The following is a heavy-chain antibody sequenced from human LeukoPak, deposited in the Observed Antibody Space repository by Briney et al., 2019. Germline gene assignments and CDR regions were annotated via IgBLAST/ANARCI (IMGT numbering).Heavy chain of an antibody. V-gene: IGHV4-4*07. Sequence: SETLSLTCTVSGGSTSSYYWSWIRQPAGKGLEWIGRIYTSGSTNYNPSLKSRVTMSVDTSKNQFSLKLSSVTAADTAVYYCARDSPYSSSWYGWFDPWGQGTLVTVSS. CDR3: ARDSPYSSSWYGWFDP. CDR2: IYTSGST. D-gene: IGHD6-13*01. CDR1: GGSTSSYY. J-gene: IGHJ5*02.